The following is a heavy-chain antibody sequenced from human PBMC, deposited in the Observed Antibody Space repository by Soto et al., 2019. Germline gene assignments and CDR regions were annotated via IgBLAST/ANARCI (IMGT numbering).Heavy chain of an antibody. CDR1: GYTFTSYA. CDR2: INAGNGNT. V-gene: IGHV1-3*01. Sequence: QVQLVQSGAEVKKPGASVKVSCKASGYTFTSYAMHWVRQAPGQRLEWMGWINAGNGNTKYSQNFQGRVTITRDTSESTAYMELSRLRSEDTAVYYCASSIRLAGDYWGQGPLVTVSS. J-gene: IGHJ4*02. CDR3: ASSIRLAGDY.